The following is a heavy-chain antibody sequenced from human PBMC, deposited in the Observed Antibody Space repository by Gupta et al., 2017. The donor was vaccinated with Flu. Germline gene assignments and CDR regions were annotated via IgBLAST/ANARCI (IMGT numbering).Heavy chain of an antibody. Sequence: PGGSLRLSCAASGFTFSSYAMSWVRQAPGKGLEWVSAISGGGGVTYYADSVKGRLTVSRDNSKKTLDLQMNSLRAEDTAVYYCAKGRGTGGYLGDAWGQGTLVTVSS. CDR2: ISGGGGVT. V-gene: IGHV3-23*01. D-gene: IGHD3-16*02. J-gene: IGHJ5*02. CDR1: GFTFSSYA. CDR3: AKGRGTGGYLGDA.